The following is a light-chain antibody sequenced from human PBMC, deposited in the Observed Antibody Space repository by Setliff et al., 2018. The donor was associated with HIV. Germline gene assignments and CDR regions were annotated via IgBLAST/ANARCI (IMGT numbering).Light chain of an antibody. CDR1: SSDIDDYES. V-gene: IGLV2-23*02. CDR3: SSYAGSDTWI. J-gene: IGLJ2*01. Sequence: QSVLTQPASVSGSPAQSITISCTGSSSDIDDYESVSWYQQHPGEVPKLIIYDVTKRPSGISNRFSASKSGNTASLTISGLQAEDEARYYCSSYAGSDTWIFGGGTKGTVL. CDR2: DVT.